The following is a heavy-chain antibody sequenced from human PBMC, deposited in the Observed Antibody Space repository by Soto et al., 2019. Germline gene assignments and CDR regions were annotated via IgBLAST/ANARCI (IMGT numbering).Heavy chain of an antibody. CDR1: GFTFSSYA. J-gene: IGHJ4*02. D-gene: IGHD3-22*01. V-gene: IGHV3-30-3*01. Sequence: GSLRLSCAASGFTFSSYAMHWVRQAPGKGLEWVAVISYDGSNKYYADSVKGRFTISRDNSKNTLYLQMNSLRAEDTAVYYCAREWFHSHYDSSGYYPDYWGQGTLVTVSS. CDR3: AREWFHSHYDSSGYYPDY. CDR2: ISYDGSNK.